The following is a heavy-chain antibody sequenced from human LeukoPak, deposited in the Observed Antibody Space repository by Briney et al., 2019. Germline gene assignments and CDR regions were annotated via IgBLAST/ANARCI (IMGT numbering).Heavy chain of an antibody. Sequence: PGGSLRLSCAASGFTVSSNYMSWVRLAPGKGLEWVSVIYSSGSTYYADSVKGRFTISRDNSKNTLYLQMNSLRAEDTAVYYCARAGPGSYSPVWGQGTLVTVSS. CDR1: GFTVSSNY. J-gene: IGHJ4*02. CDR2: IYSSGST. V-gene: IGHV3-66*01. D-gene: IGHD3-10*01. CDR3: ARAGPGSYSPV.